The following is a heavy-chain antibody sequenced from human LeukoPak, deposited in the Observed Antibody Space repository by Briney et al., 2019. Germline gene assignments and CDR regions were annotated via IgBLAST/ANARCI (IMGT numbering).Heavy chain of an antibody. Sequence: GGSLRLSCAASGFTFSSYGMHWVRQAPDKELEWVAVISYDGSNKYYADSVKGRFTISRDNSKNTLYLQMNSLRAEDTAVYYYAKETYSSSFTREPNFDYWGQGTLVTVSS. J-gene: IGHJ4*02. CDR1: GFTFSSYG. CDR2: ISYDGSNK. V-gene: IGHV3-30*18. D-gene: IGHD6-6*01. CDR3: AKETYSSSFTREPNFDY.